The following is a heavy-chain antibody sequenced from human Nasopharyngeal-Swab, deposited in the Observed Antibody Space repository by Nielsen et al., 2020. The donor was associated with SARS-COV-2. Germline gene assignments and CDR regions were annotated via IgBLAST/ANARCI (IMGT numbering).Heavy chain of an antibody. J-gene: IGHJ6*03. D-gene: IGHD1-26*01. CDR3: ARGVGSDFEYYYYMDV. Sequence: SVKVSCKASGGTFSSYAISWVRQAPGQGLEWMGGIIPIFGTANYAQKFQGRVPITADESKSTAYMELSSLRSEDTAVYYCARGVGSDFEYYYYMDVWGKGTTVTVSS. V-gene: IGHV1-69*13. CDR1: GGTFSSYA. CDR2: IIPIFGTA.